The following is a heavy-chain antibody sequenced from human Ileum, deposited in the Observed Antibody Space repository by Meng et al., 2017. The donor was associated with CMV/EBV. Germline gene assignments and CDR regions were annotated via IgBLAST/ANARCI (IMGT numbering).Heavy chain of an antibody. CDR3: AKEWCYGTGSCFQY. D-gene: IGHD2-8*01. V-gene: IGHV3-7*01. Sequence: EVQLVESGGGLVQPGGSLRLSCVASGFSFSNNWMTWVRQAPGKGPEWVGHIRPDGSEQNYVDSVKGRFTISRDNANNAVYLQMNSLRVEDTAVYYCAKEWCYGTGSCFQYWGRGTLVTVSS. CDR1: GFSFSNNW. CDR2: IRPDGSEQ. J-gene: IGHJ4*02.